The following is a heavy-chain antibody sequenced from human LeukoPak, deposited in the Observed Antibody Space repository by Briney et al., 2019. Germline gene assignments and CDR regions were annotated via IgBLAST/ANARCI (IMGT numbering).Heavy chain of an antibody. Sequence: GGSLRLSCAASGFTFSSYSMNWVRQAPGKGLEWVSSISSSSSYIYYADSVKGRFTISRDNAKNSLYLQMNSLRAEDTAVYYCARDYSPAYSSSWYYFDYWGQGTLVTLSS. CDR1: GFTFSSYS. CDR2: ISSSSSYI. V-gene: IGHV3-21*01. D-gene: IGHD6-13*01. J-gene: IGHJ4*02. CDR3: ARDYSPAYSSSWYYFDY.